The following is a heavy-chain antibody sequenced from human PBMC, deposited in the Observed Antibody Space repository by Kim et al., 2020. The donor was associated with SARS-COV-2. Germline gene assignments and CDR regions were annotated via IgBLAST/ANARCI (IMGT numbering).Heavy chain of an antibody. V-gene: IGHV3-11*04. J-gene: IGHJ6*02. CDR1: GFTFRDYY. D-gene: IGHD3-10*01. CDR3: ARDVGLLWFGEAYYYYGMDV. Sequence: GGSLRLSCAASGFTFRDYYMSWIRQAPGKGLEWVSYISNNGSTIYYADSVKGRFTTSRDNVKNSLYLQMNSLRAEDTAMYYCARDVGLLWFGEAYYYYGMDVWGQGTTVTVSS. CDR2: ISNNGSTI.